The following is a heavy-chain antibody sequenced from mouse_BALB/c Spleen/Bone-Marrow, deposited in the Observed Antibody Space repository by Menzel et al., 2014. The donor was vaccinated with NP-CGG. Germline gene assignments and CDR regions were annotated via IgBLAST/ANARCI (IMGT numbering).Heavy chain of an antibody. CDR2: IWAGGST. D-gene: IGHD6-1*01. CDR3: ARPTPRYFAMGY. Sequence: VKVVESGPGLVAPSQSLSITCTVSGFSLTSYGVHWVRQPPGKGLEWLGVIWAGGSTNYNSAFMSRLSISKDNSKSQVFLKMNSLQTDDTAMYYCARPTPRYFAMGYWGQGTSVTVSS. J-gene: IGHJ4*01. V-gene: IGHV2-9*02. CDR1: GFSLTSYG.